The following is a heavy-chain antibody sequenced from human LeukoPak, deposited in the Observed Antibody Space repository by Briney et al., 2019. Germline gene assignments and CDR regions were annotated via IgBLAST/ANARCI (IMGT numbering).Heavy chain of an antibody. D-gene: IGHD5-18*01. CDR3: ARGHSYGYRVAFDI. J-gene: IGHJ3*02. CDR2: IYYSGST. Sequence: SETLPLTCTVSGGSISSYYRSWIRQPPGKGLEWIGYIYYSGSTNYNRSLKSRVTISVDTSKNQFSLKLSSVTAADTAVYYCARGHSYGYRVAFDIWGQGTMVTVSS. CDR1: GGSISSYY. V-gene: IGHV4-59*01.